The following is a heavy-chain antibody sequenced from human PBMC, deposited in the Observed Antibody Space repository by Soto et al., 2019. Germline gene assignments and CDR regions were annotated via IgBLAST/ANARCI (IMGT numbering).Heavy chain of an antibody. J-gene: IGHJ4*02. Sequence: GGSLRLSCAASGFTFSDSWMNWVRQAPGKGLEWVAYINTDGSEKNYVDSVKGRFTISRDNTKNSLYLQMNSLRVEDTAVYYCARTPVLLDSWGQGALVTVYS. CDR3: ARTPVLLDS. V-gene: IGHV3-7*01. CDR2: INTDGSEK. CDR1: GFTFSDSW. D-gene: IGHD3-10*02.